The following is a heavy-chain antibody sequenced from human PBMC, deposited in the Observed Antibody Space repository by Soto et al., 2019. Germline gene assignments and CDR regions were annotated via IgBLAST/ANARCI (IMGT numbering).Heavy chain of an antibody. CDR1: GFTFSSYA. CDR2: ISSSSSYT. V-gene: IGHV3-48*04. D-gene: IGHD3-10*01. J-gene: IGHJ4*02. CDR3: ARDFYGSGSTRGY. Sequence: EVQLLESGGGLVQPGGSLRLSCAASGFTFSSYAMSWVRQAPGKGLEWVSYISSSSSYTNYADSVKGRFTISRDNAKNSLYLQMNSLRAEDTAVYYCARDFYGSGSTRGYWGQGTLVTVSS.